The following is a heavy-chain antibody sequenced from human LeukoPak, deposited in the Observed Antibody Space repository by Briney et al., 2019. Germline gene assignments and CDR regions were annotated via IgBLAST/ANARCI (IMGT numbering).Heavy chain of an antibody. Sequence: GGSLRLSCAASGFTFSSYWMHWVRQAPGKGLVWVSRINSDGSSASYADSVKGRFTISRDNAKNTLYLQMNSLRAEDTAVYYCAKDQLGYGDHHWFDPWGQGTLVTVSS. CDR1: GFTFSSYW. CDR2: INSDGSSA. CDR3: AKDQLGYGDHHWFDP. J-gene: IGHJ5*02. D-gene: IGHD4-17*01. V-gene: IGHV3-74*01.